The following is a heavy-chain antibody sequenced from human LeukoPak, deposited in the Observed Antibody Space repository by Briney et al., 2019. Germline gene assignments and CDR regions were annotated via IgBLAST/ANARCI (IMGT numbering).Heavy chain of an antibody. CDR2: IYSGGTT. J-gene: IGHJ4*02. D-gene: IGHD3-10*01. CDR1: GFSVSSIY. CDR3: ARHMEFGDLRGY. V-gene: IGHV3-53*01. Sequence: GGSLRLSCAASGFSVSSIYMSCVRQAPGKGLEWVAVIYSGGTTYYADSVRGRFTISRDNSKNTLYLQMNSLRVEDTALYYCARHMEFGDLRGYWGQGTLVTVSS.